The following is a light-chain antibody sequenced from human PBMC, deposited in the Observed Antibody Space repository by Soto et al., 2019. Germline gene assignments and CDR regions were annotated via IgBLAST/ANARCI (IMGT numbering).Light chain of an antibody. V-gene: IGKV1-5*01. J-gene: IGKJ2*01. CDR1: QSISTW. CDR3: QQLYTYPHT. Sequence: DIQMTQSPSTLSASVGDRVTITCRASQSISTWLVWYQQKPGKAPKVLIYDASSLQSGVPSRFSGHGSGTDFTLTISSLQPDDSAIYFCQQLYTYPHTFGLGTQLQI. CDR2: DAS.